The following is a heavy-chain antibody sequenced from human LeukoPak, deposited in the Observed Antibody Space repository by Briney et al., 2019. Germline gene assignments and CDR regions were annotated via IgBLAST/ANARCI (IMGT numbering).Heavy chain of an antibody. J-gene: IGHJ6*02. D-gene: IGHD3-16*01. V-gene: IGHV3-33*01. Sequence: GGSLRLSCAASGFTFSAYGMHWVRQAPGKGLEWVAVIWYDGSKEFYADSVKGRFTISRDNAKNSLYLQMNSLRDEDTAVYYCARGERTIIYYYYYGMDVWGQGTTVTVSS. CDR3: ARGERTIIYYYYYGMDV. CDR2: IWYDGSKE. CDR1: GFTFSAYG.